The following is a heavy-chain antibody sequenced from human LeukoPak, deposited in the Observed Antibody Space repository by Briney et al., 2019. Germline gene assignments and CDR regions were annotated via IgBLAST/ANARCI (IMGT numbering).Heavy chain of an antibody. J-gene: IGHJ4*02. V-gene: IGHV1-18*01. Sequence: ASVKVSCKASGYTFTSYGIRWVRPAPGQGLARMGWISAYNGNTNYAQKLQGRVTMTTDTSTNTAYMELRSLRSDDTAVYYCARDVANVMITFGGVIGRYFDYWGQGTLVSVSS. D-gene: IGHD3-16*02. CDR3: ARDVANVMITFGGVIGRYFDY. CDR1: GYTFTSYG. CDR2: ISAYNGNT.